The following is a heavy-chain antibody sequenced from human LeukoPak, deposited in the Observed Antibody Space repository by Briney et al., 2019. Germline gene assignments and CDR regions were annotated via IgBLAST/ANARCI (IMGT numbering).Heavy chain of an antibody. Sequence: SGPALLKPTQTLTLTCTFSGFSLRTSGMCVSWIRQPPAKALAWLSPIDWDDDNYHSTDLKTRLTISQDTSKNQVVHTMTNMDPVDTATYYCARITIAGGSYSNDYWGQGTLVTVSS. CDR2: IDWDDDN. V-gene: IGHV2-70*01. CDR1: GFSLRTSGMC. D-gene: IGHD1-26*01. CDR3: ARITIAGGSYSNDY. J-gene: IGHJ4*02.